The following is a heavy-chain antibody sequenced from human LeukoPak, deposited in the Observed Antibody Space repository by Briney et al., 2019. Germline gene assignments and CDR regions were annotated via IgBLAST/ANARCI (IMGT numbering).Heavy chain of an antibody. V-gene: IGHV4-39*01. CDR3: AGQKQWLATYFDY. J-gene: IGHJ4*02. Sequence: SETLSLTCTVSGGSISSSSYYWGWIRQPPGRGLEWIGSIYYSGGTYYNPSLKSRVTISVDTSKNQFSLKLSSVTAADTAVYYCAGQKQWLATYFDYWGQGTLVTVSS. D-gene: IGHD6-19*01. CDR1: GGSISSSSYY. CDR2: IYYSGGT.